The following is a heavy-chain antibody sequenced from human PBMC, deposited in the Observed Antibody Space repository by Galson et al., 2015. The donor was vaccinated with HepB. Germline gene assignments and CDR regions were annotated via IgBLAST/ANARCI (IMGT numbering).Heavy chain of an antibody. CDR3: ARDDIWSGLDV. Sequence: TLSLTCSVSGGSFNTVGFYWSWIRQPPGKGLEWIGYIDHSGRSFSNPSLKSRLTISVDTSKNQFSLNMSSVTAADTAVYYCARDDIWSGLDVWGQGTTVTVSS. CDR1: GGSFNTVGFY. CDR2: IDHSGRS. J-gene: IGHJ6*02. D-gene: IGHD3-3*01. V-gene: IGHV4-31*03.